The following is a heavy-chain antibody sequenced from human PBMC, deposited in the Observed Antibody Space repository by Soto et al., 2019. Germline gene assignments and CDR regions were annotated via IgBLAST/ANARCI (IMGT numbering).Heavy chain of an antibody. Sequence: LSLTCTVSGASTSSSSYCWGWIRQPPGKGLEWIGTIYYSGNTYYNPSLKSRVTISVDTSKDQFSLNLSSVTAADTALYYCATRILGYVVVVTPTPHHFDYWGQGTLVTVSS. CDR2: IYYSGNT. V-gene: IGHV4-39*01. CDR1: GASTSSSSYC. J-gene: IGHJ4*02. CDR3: ATRILGYVVVVTPTPHHFDY. D-gene: IGHD2-21*02.